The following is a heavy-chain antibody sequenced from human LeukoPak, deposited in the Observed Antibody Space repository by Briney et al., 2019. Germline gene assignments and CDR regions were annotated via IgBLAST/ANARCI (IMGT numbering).Heavy chain of an antibody. CDR3: AKDRAQQLVLDF. J-gene: IGHJ4*02. D-gene: IGHD6-13*01. CDR2: IIGNGSST. CDR1: GFTFSSYA. Sequence: GGSLRLSCAASGFTFSSYAMSWVRQAPGKGLEWVSAIIGNGSSTYYADSVKGRFTISRDNSKNTLFLQMNSLRAEDTGVYYCAKDRAQQLVLDFWGQGTLVTVSS. V-gene: IGHV3-23*01.